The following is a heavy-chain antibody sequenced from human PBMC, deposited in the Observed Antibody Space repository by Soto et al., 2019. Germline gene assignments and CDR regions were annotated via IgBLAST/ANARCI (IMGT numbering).Heavy chain of an antibody. J-gene: IGHJ5*02. CDR1: GGSIYNEKNH. CDR3: ARPFSLYAVLSGRRSPTGPDNWFDP. V-gene: IGHV4-39*01. Sequence: PSETLSLTCTVSGGSIYNEKNHWAWIRQSPGKGLEWIGSIYYSGSTYYNPSLKRRVSMSVDTSHQQFSLKLNSVTAADTALYNCARPFSLYAVLSGRRSPTGPDNWFDPWGQGTLVTVSS. D-gene: IGHD3-9*01. CDR2: IYYSGST.